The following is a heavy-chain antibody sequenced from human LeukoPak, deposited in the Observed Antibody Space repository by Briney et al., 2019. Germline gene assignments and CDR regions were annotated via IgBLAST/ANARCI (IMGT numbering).Heavy chain of an antibody. D-gene: IGHD2-2*01. Sequence: ASVKVSCKASGYTFTGYHMHWVRQAPGQGLEWMGRINPNSGDTNYAQRFQGRVTMTRDTSISTAYMELSRLTSDDTAVYYCARDYCSSTSCLFDYWGQGTLVTVSS. CDR2: INPNSGDT. J-gene: IGHJ4*02. CDR3: ARDYCSSTSCLFDY. V-gene: IGHV1-2*06. CDR1: GYTFTGYH.